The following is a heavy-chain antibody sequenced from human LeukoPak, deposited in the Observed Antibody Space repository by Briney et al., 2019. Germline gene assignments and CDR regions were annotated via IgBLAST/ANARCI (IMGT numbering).Heavy chain of an antibody. CDR3: ARLRAAAGGRNWFDP. Sequence: ASVKVSCKASGYTFTSYDISWVRQATGEGLEWMGWMNPNSGNTGYAQKFQGRVTMTRNTSISTAYMELSSLRSEDTAVYYCARLRAAAGGRNWFDPWGQGTLVTVSS. CDR2: MNPNSGNT. V-gene: IGHV1-8*01. CDR1: GYTFTSYD. J-gene: IGHJ5*02. D-gene: IGHD6-13*01.